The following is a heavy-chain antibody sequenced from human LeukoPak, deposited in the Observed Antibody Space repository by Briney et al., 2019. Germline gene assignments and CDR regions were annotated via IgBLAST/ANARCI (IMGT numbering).Heavy chain of an antibody. D-gene: IGHD4-17*01. V-gene: IGHV3-15*01. Sequence: PGGSLRLSCAASRFTFSSYSMNWVRQAPGKGLEWVGRIKSKTDGGTTDYAAPVKGRFTISRDDSKNTLYLQMNSLKTEDTAMYYCTTDPLYDYGDYEEAGWGQGTLVTVSS. CDR1: RFTFSSYS. CDR2: IKSKTDGGTT. J-gene: IGHJ4*02. CDR3: TTDPLYDYGDYEEAG.